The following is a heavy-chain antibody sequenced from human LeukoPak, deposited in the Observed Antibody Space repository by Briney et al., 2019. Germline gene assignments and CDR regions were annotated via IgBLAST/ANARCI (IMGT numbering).Heavy chain of an antibody. CDR3: ARGFAIFGVDTYYFDY. J-gene: IGHJ4*02. V-gene: IGHV4-59*08. CDR1: GGSISTYY. CDR2: VYYNGNT. Sequence: PSETLSLTCTVSGGSISTYYWSWIRQPPGKGLEWIGYVYYNGNTNYNPSLKSRVTISVDTSKYQFSLKLSSVTAADTAVYYCARGFAIFGVDTYYFDYWGQGTLVTVSS. D-gene: IGHD3-3*01.